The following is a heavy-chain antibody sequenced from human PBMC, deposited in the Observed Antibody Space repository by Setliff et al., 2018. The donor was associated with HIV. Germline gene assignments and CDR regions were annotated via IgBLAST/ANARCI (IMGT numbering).Heavy chain of an antibody. J-gene: IGHJ2*01. D-gene: IGHD3-3*01. CDR2: IYHSGST. Sequence: SLTCAVSGYPIRSGYYWGWIRQPPGKGLEWIGSIYHSGSTYYNPSLKSRVTISVDTSKNQFSLKLSSVTAADTAVYYCARRHGFWSGSNSNWYFDLWGRGTLVTVSS. CDR1: GYPIRSGYY. CDR3: ARRHGFWSGSNSNWYFDL. V-gene: IGHV4-38-2*01.